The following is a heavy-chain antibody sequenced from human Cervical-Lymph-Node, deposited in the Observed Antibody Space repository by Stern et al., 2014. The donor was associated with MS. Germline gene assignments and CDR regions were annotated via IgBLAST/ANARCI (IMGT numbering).Heavy chain of an antibody. J-gene: IGHJ4*02. CDR3: ARASIAAAGSTFDY. CDR1: GGTFSSYA. CDR2: IIPIFGTA. Sequence: QLVQYGAEVKKPGSSVKVSCKVSGGTFSSYAISWVRKAPGQGLEWMGGIIPIFGTANYAQKFQGRVTITADESTSTAYMELSSLRSEDTAVYYCARASIAAAGSTFDYWGQGTLVTVSS. D-gene: IGHD6-13*01. V-gene: IGHV1-69*01.